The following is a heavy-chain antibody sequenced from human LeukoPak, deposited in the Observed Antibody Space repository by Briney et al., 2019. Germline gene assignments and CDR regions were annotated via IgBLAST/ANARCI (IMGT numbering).Heavy chain of an antibody. D-gene: IGHD6-19*01. V-gene: IGHV3-23*01. Sequence: PGGSLRLSCAASGFTFSSYAMSWVRQAPGKGLEWVSGISGSGGGIYYADSVRGRFTISRDNSKNTLPLQVSSLRAEDTAVYYCARGRIAVAGTGYYFDYRGQGTLVTVSS. CDR3: ARGRIAVAGTGYYFDY. J-gene: IGHJ4*02. CDR2: ISGSGGGI. CDR1: GFTFSSYA.